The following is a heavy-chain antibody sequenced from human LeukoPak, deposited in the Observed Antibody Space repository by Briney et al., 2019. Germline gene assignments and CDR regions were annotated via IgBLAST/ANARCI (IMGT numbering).Heavy chain of an antibody. Sequence: ASVKVSCKASGGTFSSYAISWVRQAPGQGLEWMGWINPNSGGTNYAQKFQGRVTMTRDTSISTAYMELSGLRSDDTAVYYCARDRYCSGGSCYYFDYWGQGTLVTVSS. CDR1: GGTFSSYA. CDR3: ARDRYCSGGSCYYFDY. V-gene: IGHV1-2*02. J-gene: IGHJ4*02. D-gene: IGHD2-15*01. CDR2: INPNSGGT.